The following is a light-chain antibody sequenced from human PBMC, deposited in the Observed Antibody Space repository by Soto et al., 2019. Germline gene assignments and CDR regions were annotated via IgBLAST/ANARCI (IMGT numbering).Light chain of an antibody. CDR1: SSNIGNNY. CDR2: DNN. Sequence: QSVLTQPPSVSAAPGQKVSISCSGSSSNIGNNYVSWYQQFPGTAPKLLIYDNNKRPSGVPDRFSGSKSGNTASLTISGLQAEDEADYYCCSYAGSSWVFGGGTKLTVL. V-gene: IGLV1-51*01. J-gene: IGLJ3*02. CDR3: CSYAGSSWV.